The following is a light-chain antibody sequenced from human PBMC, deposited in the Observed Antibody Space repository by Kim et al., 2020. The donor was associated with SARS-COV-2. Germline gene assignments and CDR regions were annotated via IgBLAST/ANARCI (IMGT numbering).Light chain of an antibody. CDR2: GAS. CDR3: HQYGSSWT. V-gene: IGKV3-20*01. J-gene: IGKJ1*01. CDR1: QSVSSSY. Sequence: EIVLTQSPGTLSLSPGERATLSCRASQSVSSSYLAWYQQKPGQAPRLLIYGASSRATGIADRFSGSESGTDFTLTISRLEPEDFAVYFCHQYGSSWTFGQGTKVDIK.